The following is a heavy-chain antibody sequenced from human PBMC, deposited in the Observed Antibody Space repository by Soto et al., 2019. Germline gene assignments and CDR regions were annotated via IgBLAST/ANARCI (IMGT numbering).Heavy chain of an antibody. J-gene: IGHJ5*02. CDR2: INHSGST. Sequence: SETLSLTCAVYGGSFSGYYWSWIRQPPGKGLEWIGEINHSGSTNYNPSLKSRVTISVDTSKNQFSLKLSSVTAADTAVYYCARKSVGVAGRGWFDPWGQGTLVTVSS. CDR1: GGSFSGYY. V-gene: IGHV4-34*01. D-gene: IGHD6-19*01. CDR3: ARKSVGVAGRGWFDP.